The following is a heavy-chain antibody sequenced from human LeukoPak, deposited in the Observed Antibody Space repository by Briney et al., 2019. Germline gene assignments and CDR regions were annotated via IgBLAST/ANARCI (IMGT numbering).Heavy chain of an antibody. CDR1: GGSITNGGYS. Sequence: SETLSLTCAVSGGSITNGGYSWSWIRQPPGKGREWIGYISQTGSTYYKPSLKSRVTISVDRSKNQFSLKLTSVTAADTAVYYCARYSSTWPYWYLDLWGRGTLVTVSS. V-gene: IGHV4-30-2*01. CDR3: ARYSSTWPYWYLDL. D-gene: IGHD6-13*01. J-gene: IGHJ2*01. CDR2: ISQTGST.